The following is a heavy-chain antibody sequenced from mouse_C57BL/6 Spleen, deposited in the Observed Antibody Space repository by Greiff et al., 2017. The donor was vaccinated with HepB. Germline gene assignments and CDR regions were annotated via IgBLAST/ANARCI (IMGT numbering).Heavy chain of an antibody. Sequence: QVQLQQPGAELVKPGASVKVSCKASGYTFTSYWMHWVKQRPGQGLEWIGRIHPSDSDTNYNQKFKGKATLTVDKSSSTAYMQISSLTSEDSAVYYCAIETMYDGYYEFDYWGQGTTLTVSS. CDR2: IHPSDSDT. D-gene: IGHD2-3*01. CDR3: AIETMYDGYYEFDY. V-gene: IGHV1-74*01. CDR1: GYTFTSYW. J-gene: IGHJ2*01.